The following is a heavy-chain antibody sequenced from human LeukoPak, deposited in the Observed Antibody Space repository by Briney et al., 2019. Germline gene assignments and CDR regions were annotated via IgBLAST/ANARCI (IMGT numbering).Heavy chain of an antibody. D-gene: IGHD4-17*01. V-gene: IGHV3-23*01. CDR2: ISGGGGST. Sequence: GGSLRLSCAASGFTFSSYAMSWVRQAPGKGLEWVSAISGGGGSTGYADSVKGRFTISRDNSKNTLYLHMNSLTAEDTAVYYCAKKPATVTSPFDFWGQGILVTVSS. CDR1: GFTFSSYA. CDR3: AKKPATVTSPFDF. J-gene: IGHJ4*02.